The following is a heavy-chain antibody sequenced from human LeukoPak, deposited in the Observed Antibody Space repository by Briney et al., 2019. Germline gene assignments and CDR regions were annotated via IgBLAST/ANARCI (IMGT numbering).Heavy chain of an antibody. V-gene: IGHV4-59*01. CDR1: GGSISVFY. Sequence: SETLSLTCTVSGGSISVFYWSWIRQPPGKGLEWIGYIYYTGSTNYKPSLKSRATISLDTSKNQFSLNLNSVTPADTAVYYCARGWCSGGSCYDYWGQGTRVTVSS. CDR2: IYYTGST. CDR3: ARGWCSGGSCYDY. D-gene: IGHD2-15*01. J-gene: IGHJ4*02.